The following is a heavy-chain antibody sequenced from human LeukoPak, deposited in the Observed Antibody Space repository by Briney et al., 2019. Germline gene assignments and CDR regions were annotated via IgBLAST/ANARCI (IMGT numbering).Heavy chain of an antibody. J-gene: IGHJ5*02. CDR2: IYNSGST. CDR1: GFPFSRYS. V-gene: IGHV4-38-2*01. CDR3: ARNSSSSSPPERYNWFDP. D-gene: IGHD6-6*01. Sequence: GSLRLSCAPSGFPFSRYSMNWVRQAPGKGLEWIGSIYNSGSTYYNPSLKSRITISVDTSKNQFSLKLSSVTAADTAVYYCARNSSSSSPPERYNWFDPWGQGTLVTVSS.